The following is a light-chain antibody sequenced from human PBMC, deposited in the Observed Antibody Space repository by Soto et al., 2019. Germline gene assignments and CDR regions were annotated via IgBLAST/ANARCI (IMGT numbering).Light chain of an antibody. CDR2: ATS. CDR3: QHYNNWPLT. J-gene: IGKJ4*01. V-gene: IGKV3-15*01. CDR1: QSVSSN. Sequence: ERVMTQSPATLSVSPGERATLSCRASQSVSSNLAWYQQKPGLAPRLLIYATSTRATGIPARFSGSGSGTEFTLTISSLQSEDFAVYYCQHYNNWPLTFGGGTKVDIK.